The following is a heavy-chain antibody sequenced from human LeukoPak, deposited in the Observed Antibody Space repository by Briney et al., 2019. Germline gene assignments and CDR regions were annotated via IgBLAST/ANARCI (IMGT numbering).Heavy chain of an antibody. CDR2: INTNTGNP. Sequence: ASVKVSCKASGYTFTSYAMNWVRQAPGQGLEWMGWINTNTGNPTYAQGFTGRFVFSLDTSVSTAYLQISSLKAEDTAVYYCARDLVITGTKYDAFDIWAQGTMLTVSS. J-gene: IGHJ3*02. D-gene: IGHD1-20*01. CDR1: GYTFTSYA. CDR3: ARDLVITGTKYDAFDI. V-gene: IGHV7-4-1*02.